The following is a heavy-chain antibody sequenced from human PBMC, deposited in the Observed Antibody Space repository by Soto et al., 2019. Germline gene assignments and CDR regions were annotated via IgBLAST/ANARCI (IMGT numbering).Heavy chain of an antibody. CDR1: GGSLSSYA. CDR2: IIPIFGTA. V-gene: IGHV1-69*13. CDR3: ARDLYSRLRFLEWTLDY. D-gene: IGHD3-3*01. Sequence: SANVSCKASGGSLSSYAISWVRQAPGQGLEWMGGIIPIFGTANYAQKFQGRVTITADESTSTAYMELSSLRSEDTAVYYCARDLYSRLRFLEWTLDYWGQGTLVTV. J-gene: IGHJ4*02.